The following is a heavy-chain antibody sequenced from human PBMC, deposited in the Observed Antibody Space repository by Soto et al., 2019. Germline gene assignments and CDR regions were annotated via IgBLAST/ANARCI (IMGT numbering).Heavy chain of an antibody. D-gene: IGHD2-15*01. J-gene: IGHJ4*02. CDR2: IYYSGST. CDR3: ARARNCSGGSCYVWGVADFDY. V-gene: IGHV4-61*01. Sequence: SETLSLTCTVSGGSVSSGSYYWSWIRQPPGKGLEWIGYIYYSGSTNYNPSLKSRVTISVDTSKNQFSLKLSSVTAADTAVYYCARARNCSGGSCYVWGVADFDYWGQGTLVTVSS. CDR1: GGSVSSGSYY.